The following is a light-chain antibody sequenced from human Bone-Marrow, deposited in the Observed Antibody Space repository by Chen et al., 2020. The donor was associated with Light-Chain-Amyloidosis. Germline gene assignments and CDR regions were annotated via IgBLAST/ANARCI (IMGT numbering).Light chain of an antibody. CDR3: QQYGSSPRT. Sequence: EIVLTQSPGTLSLSPGERATLSCRASQSIDSSYLAWYQQKPGQAPRRLIYDASSRPTVIPDRFSGSGSGTDFTLTISRLEPEDFAMYYCQQYGSSPRTFGQGTKVEIK. V-gene: IGKV3-20*01. CDR2: DAS. CDR1: QSIDSSY. J-gene: IGKJ1*01.